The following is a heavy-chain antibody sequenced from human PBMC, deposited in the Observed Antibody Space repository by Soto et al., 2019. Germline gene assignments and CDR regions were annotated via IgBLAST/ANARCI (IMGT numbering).Heavy chain of an antibody. CDR1: GYTFTSYD. D-gene: IGHD4-17*01. CDR2: MNPNSGNT. J-gene: IGHJ4*02. CDR3: ARGEAGYGDYVGWYYFDY. Sequence: VSVKVSCKASGYTFTSYDINWVRQATGQGLEWMGWMNPNSGNTGYAQKFQGRVTMTRNTSISTAYMELSSLRSEDTAVYYCARGEAGYGDYVGWYYFDYWGQGTLVTVSS. V-gene: IGHV1-8*01.